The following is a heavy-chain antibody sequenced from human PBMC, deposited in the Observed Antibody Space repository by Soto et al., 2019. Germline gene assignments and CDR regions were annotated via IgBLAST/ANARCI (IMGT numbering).Heavy chain of an antibody. CDR1: GDSISGGASF. V-gene: IGHV4-31*03. CDR2: VYYSGSS. D-gene: IGHD2-2*01. Sequence: SETLSLTCTVSGDSISGGASFWSWIRQPPGKGLEWIANVYYSGSSYYSPSLKGRLTISVDTTKNQFSLQLKSMTAADTAVYYCAKLSCTSSTCYFPGWFDPWGQGTLVTVSS. J-gene: IGHJ5*02. CDR3: AKLSCTSSTCYFPGWFDP.